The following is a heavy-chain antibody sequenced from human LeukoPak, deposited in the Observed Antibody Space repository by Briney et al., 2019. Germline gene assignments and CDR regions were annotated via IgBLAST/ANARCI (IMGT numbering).Heavy chain of an antibody. CDR1: GYTFTSYG. J-gene: IGHJ4*02. D-gene: IGHD6-19*01. V-gene: IGHV1-18*01. CDR3: ARVGVRYSSGGTFDY. CDR2: ISAYNGNT. Sequence: GASVKVSCKASGYTFTSYGISWVRQAPGQGLEWMGWISAYNGNTNYAQKLQVRVTMTTDTSTSTAYMELRSLRSDDTAVYYCARVGVRYSSGGTFDYWGQGTLVTVSS.